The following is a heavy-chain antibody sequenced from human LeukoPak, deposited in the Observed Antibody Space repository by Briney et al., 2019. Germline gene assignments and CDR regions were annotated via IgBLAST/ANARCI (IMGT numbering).Heavy chain of an antibody. CDR2: IYYSGST. J-gene: IGHJ6*02. V-gene: IGHV4-59*01. CDR1: GGSISSYY. D-gene: IGHD3-9*01. CDR3: ARDILTGYGGYYYYYGMDV. Sequence: SETLSLTCTVSGGSISSYYWSWIRQPPGKGLEWIGYIYYSGSTNYNPSLKSRVTISVDTSKNQFSLKLSSVTAADTAVYYCARDILTGYGGYYYYYGMDVWGQGTTVTVSS.